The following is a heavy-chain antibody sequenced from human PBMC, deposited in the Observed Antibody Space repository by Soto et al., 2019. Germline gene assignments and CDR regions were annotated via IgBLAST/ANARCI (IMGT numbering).Heavy chain of an antibody. V-gene: IGHV1-18*01. J-gene: IGHJ6*02. Sequence: QVQLVQSGAEVKKPGASVKVSCKASGYTFTSYGISWVRQAPGQGLEWMGWISAYTGNTNYAQKLQGRVTMTTDTTPCTAYMGLRSLRSDDTAVYSCARSRFYNDSRGGGMDDWGQGTTVTVSS. CDR2: ISAYTGNT. D-gene: IGHD3-22*01. CDR1: GYTFTSYG. CDR3: ARSRFYNDSRGGGMDD.